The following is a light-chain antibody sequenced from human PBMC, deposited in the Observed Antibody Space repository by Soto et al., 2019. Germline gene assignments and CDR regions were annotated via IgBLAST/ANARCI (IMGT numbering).Light chain of an antibody. V-gene: IGKV3-11*01. Sequence: EIVSTQSPATLSLSPGQRATLSCRASQSVKTFLVWYQHRPGQAPRVLIYDASHRASGIPARFSGSGSGTDFTLTISSLEPEDAALYYCQQRSNWPPITFGQGTRLEIK. CDR3: QQRSNWPPIT. CDR1: QSVKTF. CDR2: DAS. J-gene: IGKJ5*01.